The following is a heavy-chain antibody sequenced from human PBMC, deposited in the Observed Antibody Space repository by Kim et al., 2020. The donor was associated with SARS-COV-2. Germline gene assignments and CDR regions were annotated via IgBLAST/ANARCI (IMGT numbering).Heavy chain of an antibody. CDR2: IYYSGST. D-gene: IGHD5-18*01. V-gene: IGHV4-59*13. Sequence: SETLSLTCTVSGGSISSYYWSWIRQPPGKGLEWIGYIYYSGSTNYNPSLKSRVTISVDTSKNQFSLKLSSVTAADTAVYYCARERLWPRYYYGMDVWGQGTTVTVSS. J-gene: IGHJ6*02. CDR1: GGSISSYY. CDR3: ARERLWPRYYYGMDV.